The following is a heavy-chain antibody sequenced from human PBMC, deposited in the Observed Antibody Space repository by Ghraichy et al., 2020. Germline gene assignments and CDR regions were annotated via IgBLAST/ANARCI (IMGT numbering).Heavy chain of an antibody. Sequence: SETLSLTCTVSGGSISSYYWSWIRQPPGKGLEWIWCIYDSGSTNYNPSLKSRGTISVDTSNNQFSRKLSAVTAADTAVYYCARGLRSWSGAGWFDPWGQGTLVTVSP. CDR3: ARGLRSWSGAGWFDP. J-gene: IGHJ5*02. D-gene: IGHD1-26*01. CDR1: GGSISSYY. CDR2: IYDSGST. V-gene: IGHV4-59*01.